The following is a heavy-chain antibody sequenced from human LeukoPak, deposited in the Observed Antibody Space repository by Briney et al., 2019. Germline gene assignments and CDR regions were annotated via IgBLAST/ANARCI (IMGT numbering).Heavy chain of an antibody. J-gene: IGHJ4*01. Sequence: SGGSLRLSCEVSGFTFTDFWRNWVRQAPGKGPEWVASIRQDGSEKTYVDSVKGRFTISRDNTKNSLSLQLNGLRAEDTAVYYCARDGTAPGLYFDLWGQGTLVTVSS. CDR2: IRQDGSEK. CDR3: ARDGTAPGLYFDL. D-gene: IGHD6-13*01. CDR1: GFTFTDFW. V-gene: IGHV3-7*01.